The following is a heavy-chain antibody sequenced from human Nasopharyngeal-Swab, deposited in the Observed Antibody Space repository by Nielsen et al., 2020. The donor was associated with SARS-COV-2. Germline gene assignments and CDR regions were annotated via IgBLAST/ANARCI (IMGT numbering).Heavy chain of an antibody. CDR1: GFTFSSDS. Sequence: GESLKISCAASGFTFSSDSMNWVRQAPGKGLEWVSYISSSSSTIYYADSVKGRFTISRDNAKNSLYLQMNSLRDEDTAVYYCARDAQDYDFWSGYYTAPYFDYWGQGTLVTVSS. CDR3: ARDAQDYDFWSGYYTAPYFDY. D-gene: IGHD3-3*01. CDR2: ISSSSSTI. J-gene: IGHJ4*02. V-gene: IGHV3-48*02.